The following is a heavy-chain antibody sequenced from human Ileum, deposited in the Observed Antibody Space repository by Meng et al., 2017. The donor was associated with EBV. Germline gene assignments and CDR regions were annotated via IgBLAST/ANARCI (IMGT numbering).Heavy chain of an antibody. CDR3: ARGTPGRSYSDY. Sequence: QVQQVQAGPEVKKPGAPVKVSCKASDYTFMGYGVSWVRQAPGQGLEWMAWLGAHDGDTSHAPKFQGRVTVSADRPTATAYMELRSLRSDDTAVYYCARGTPGRSYSDYWGQGTLVTVSS. V-gene: IGHV1-18*01. D-gene: IGHD3-10*01. CDR1: DYTFMGYG. J-gene: IGHJ4*02. CDR2: LGAHDGDT.